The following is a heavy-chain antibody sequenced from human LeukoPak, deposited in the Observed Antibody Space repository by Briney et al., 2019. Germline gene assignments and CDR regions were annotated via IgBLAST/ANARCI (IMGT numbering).Heavy chain of an antibody. D-gene: IGHD3-22*01. CDR2: ISSDGSSK. Sequence: PGGSLRLSCAASGFTFSSHVMHWVRQAPGKGLEWVAVISSDGSSKYYADSVKGRFTISRDNSKNTLYLQMKSLRAEDTAVYCCAREGTTIVVALDYWGQGTLVTVSS. V-gene: IGHV3-30-3*01. CDR1: GFTFSSHV. CDR3: AREGTTIVVALDY. J-gene: IGHJ4*02.